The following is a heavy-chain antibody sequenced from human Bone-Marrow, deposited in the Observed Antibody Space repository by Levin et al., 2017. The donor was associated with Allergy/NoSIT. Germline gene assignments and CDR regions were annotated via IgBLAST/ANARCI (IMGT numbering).Heavy chain of an antibody. CDR2: IKSKTDGGTT. J-gene: IGHJ5*02. Sequence: GESLKISCAASGFTFSNAWMNWVRQAPGKGLEWVGRIKSKTDGGTTDYAAPVKGRFTISRDDSKNTLYLQMNSLKTEDTAVYYCTTTGYPSGANGVDPWGQGTLVTVSS. V-gene: IGHV3-15*07. D-gene: IGHD1-26*01. CDR3: TTTGYPSGANGVDP. CDR1: GFTFSNAW.